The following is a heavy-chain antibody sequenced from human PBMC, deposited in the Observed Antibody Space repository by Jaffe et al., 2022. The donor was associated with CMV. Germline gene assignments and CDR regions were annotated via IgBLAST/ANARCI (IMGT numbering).Heavy chain of an antibody. V-gene: IGHV3-64*01. CDR2: ISSNGGST. J-gene: IGHJ4*02. CDR1: GFTFSSYA. Sequence: EVQLVESGGGLVQPGGSLRLSCAASGFTFSSYAMHWVRQAPGKGLEYVSAISSNGGSTYYANSVKGRFTISRDNSKNTLYLQMGSLRAEDMAVYYCARGLKGSGWYYFDYWGQGTLVTVSS. CDR3: ARGLKGSGWYYFDY. D-gene: IGHD6-19*01.